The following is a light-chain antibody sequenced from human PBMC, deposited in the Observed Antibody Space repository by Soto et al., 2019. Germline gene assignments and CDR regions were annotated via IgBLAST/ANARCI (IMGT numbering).Light chain of an antibody. CDR1: QSISSY. CDR2: AAS. CDR3: QQSHSFPYT. J-gene: IGKJ2*01. V-gene: IGKV1-39*01. Sequence: DIQMTQSPSSLSASVGDRVTITCRASQSISSYLNWYQQKPGKAPKLLIFAASSLQSGVPSRFSGSRSGTDFTLTINSLQPEDFATYFCQQSHSFPYTFGQGTRLEIK.